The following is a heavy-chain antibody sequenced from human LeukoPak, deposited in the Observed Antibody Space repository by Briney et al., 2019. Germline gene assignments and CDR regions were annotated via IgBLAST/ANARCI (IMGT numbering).Heavy chain of an antibody. D-gene: IGHD3-3*01. V-gene: IGHV1-3*01. CDR2: INAGNGNT. Sequence: ASVKVSCKASGYTFTSYAMHWVRQAPGQRLEWMGWINAGNGNTKYSQKFQGRVTITRDTSASTAYMELSSLRSEDTAVYYRARESTYYDFWSGYSQYWFDPWGQGTLVTVSS. CDR3: ARESTYYDFWSGYSQYWFDP. J-gene: IGHJ5*02. CDR1: GYTFTSYA.